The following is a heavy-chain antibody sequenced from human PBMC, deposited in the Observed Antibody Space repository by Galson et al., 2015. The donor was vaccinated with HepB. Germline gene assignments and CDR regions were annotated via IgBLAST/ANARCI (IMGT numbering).Heavy chain of an antibody. V-gene: IGHV3-74*01. Sequence: SLRLSCAASDFIFSNYYMHWVRQAPGKRLVWVSRIDKDGSVTDYADSVRGRFSISRDNAKSTLYLQMNSLRAEDTAVYYCARDRSGIFDYWGQGTLVPVSS. J-gene: IGHJ4*02. CDR3: ARDRSGIFDY. CDR2: IDKDGSVT. D-gene: IGHD3-10*01. CDR1: DFIFSNYY.